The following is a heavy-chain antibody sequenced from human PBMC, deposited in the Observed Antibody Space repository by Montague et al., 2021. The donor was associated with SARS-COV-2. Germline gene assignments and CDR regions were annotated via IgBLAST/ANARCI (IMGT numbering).Heavy chain of an antibody. CDR2: IYYSGST. D-gene: IGHD3-22*01. V-gene: IGHV4-59*01. Sequence: SETLSLTCTVSGGSISSYYWSWIRQPPGKGLEWIGYIYYSGSTNYNPSLKSRVTISVDTSKNQFSLKLSSVTAADTAVYYCARGSHYYDSSGYYFVYWGQGTLVTVSS. CDR3: ARGSHYYDSSGYYFVY. CDR1: GGSISSYY. J-gene: IGHJ4*02.